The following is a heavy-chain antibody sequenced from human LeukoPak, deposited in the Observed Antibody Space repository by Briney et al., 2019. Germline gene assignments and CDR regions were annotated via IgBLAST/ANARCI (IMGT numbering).Heavy chain of an antibody. CDR2: IRSSSSYI. CDR1: GFTFSSYS. Sequence: PGGSLRLSCAASGFTFSSYSMNWVRQAPGKGLEWVSSIRSSSSYIYYADSVKGRFTISRDNAKNSLYLQMNSLRAEDTAVYYCARDTMVRGVIISYYYYGMDVWGKGTTVTVSS. V-gene: IGHV3-21*01. CDR3: ARDTMVRGVIISYYYYGMDV. D-gene: IGHD3-10*01. J-gene: IGHJ6*04.